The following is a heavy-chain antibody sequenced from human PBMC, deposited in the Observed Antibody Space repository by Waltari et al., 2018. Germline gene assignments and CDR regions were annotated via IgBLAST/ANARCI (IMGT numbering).Heavy chain of an antibody. V-gene: IGHV3-30-3*01. J-gene: IGHJ4*02. D-gene: IGHD3-10*01. Sequence: QVQLVESGGGVVQPGRSLRLSCAASGFTFSSYAMHWVRQAPGKGVEWVAVISYDGSNKYYADSVKGRFTISRDNSKNTLYLQMNSLRAEDTAVYYCARGSLWGLDYWGQGTLVTVSS. CDR1: GFTFSSYA. CDR2: ISYDGSNK. CDR3: ARGSLWGLDY.